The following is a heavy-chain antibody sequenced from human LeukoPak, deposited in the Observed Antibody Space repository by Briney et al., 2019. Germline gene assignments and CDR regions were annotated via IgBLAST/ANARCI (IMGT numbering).Heavy chain of an antibody. CDR2: ISVSGRST. CDR3: SKKGQADNDGKPD. J-gene: IGHJ4*02. V-gene: IGHV3-23*01. D-gene: IGHD1-1*01. CDR1: GFTFSSYA. Sequence: GGSLRLSCAASGFTFSSYAMSWVRQAPGKGLEGVSGISVSGRSTYYADSVKGRFTISRDDSRNTLYLQMNSLRAEDTAVYYCSKKGQADNDGKPDWGQGTLVTVPS.